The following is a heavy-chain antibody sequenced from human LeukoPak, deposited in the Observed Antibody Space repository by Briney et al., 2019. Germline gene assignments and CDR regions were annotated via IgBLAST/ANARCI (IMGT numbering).Heavy chain of an antibody. CDR2: INHSGST. Sequence: SETLSLTCAVYGGSFSGYYWSWIRQPPGKGLEWIGEINHSGSTNYNPSLKSRVTISVDTSKSQFSLKLSSVTAADTAVYYCARRTSYSSSWFDYWGQGTLVTVSS. CDR3: ARRTSYSSSWFDY. V-gene: IGHV4-34*01. CDR1: GGSFSGYY. J-gene: IGHJ4*02. D-gene: IGHD6-13*01.